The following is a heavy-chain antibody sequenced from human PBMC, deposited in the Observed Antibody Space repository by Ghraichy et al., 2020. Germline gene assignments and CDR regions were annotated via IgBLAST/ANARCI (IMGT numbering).Heavy chain of an antibody. CDR3: RSSVTTARGYFDY. CDR2: MNPNSGNT. D-gene: IGHD4-17*01. V-gene: IGHV1-8*01. Sequence: ASVKVSCKASGYTFTSYDINWVRQATGQGLEWMGWMNPNSGNTGYAQKFQGRVTMTRNTSISTAYMELSSLRSEDTAVYSCRSSVTTARGYFDYWGQGTLVTVSS. CDR1: GYTFTSYD. J-gene: IGHJ4*02.